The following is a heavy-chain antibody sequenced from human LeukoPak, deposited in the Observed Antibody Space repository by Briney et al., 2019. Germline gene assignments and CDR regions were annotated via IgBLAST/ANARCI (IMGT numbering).Heavy chain of an antibody. CDR1: GYTFSNYY. Sequence: ASVKVSCKASGYTFSNYYIHWVRQAPGQGLEWMGLINPSGGSTNYAQKFQGRVTMTRDTSTSTVYMELSGLRTEDTAVYYCARSRRLHQGVWFDSWGQGTLVTVSS. J-gene: IGHJ5*01. CDR2: INPSGGST. CDR3: ARSRRLHQGVWFDS. V-gene: IGHV1-46*03. D-gene: IGHD4-17*01.